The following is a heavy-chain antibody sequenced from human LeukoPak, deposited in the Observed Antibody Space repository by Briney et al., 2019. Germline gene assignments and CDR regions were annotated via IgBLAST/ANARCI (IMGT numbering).Heavy chain of an antibody. J-gene: IGHJ3*02. Sequence: ASVKVSFKASGYTFPSYGISWVRQAPGQGLEWMGWISAYNGNTNYAQNLQGRVTMTTDTSTSTAYMELRSLRSDDTAVYYCASGAISYAFDIWSQGTMVTVSS. V-gene: IGHV1-18*04. CDR3: ASGAISYAFDI. D-gene: IGHD3-9*01. CDR1: GYTFPSYG. CDR2: ISAYNGNT.